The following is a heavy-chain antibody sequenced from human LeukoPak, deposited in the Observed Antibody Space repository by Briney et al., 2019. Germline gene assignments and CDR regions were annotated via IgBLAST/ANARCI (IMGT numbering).Heavy chain of an antibody. V-gene: IGHV3-23*01. CDR2: ISGSGGST. Sequence: GGSLRLSCAASGFTFSSYAMSWVRQAPGKGLEWVSAISGSGGSTYYADSVKGRFTISRDNSKNTLYLQMNSLRAEDTAVYYCAKDPTPRSITIFGVVIYYFDYWGQGTLVTVSS. CDR3: AKDPTPRSITIFGVVIYYFDY. D-gene: IGHD3-3*01. CDR1: GFTFSSYA. J-gene: IGHJ4*02.